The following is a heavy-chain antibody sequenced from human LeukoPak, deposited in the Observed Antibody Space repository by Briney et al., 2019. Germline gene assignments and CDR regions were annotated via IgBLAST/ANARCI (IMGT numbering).Heavy chain of an antibody. D-gene: IGHD3-22*01. J-gene: IGHJ4*02. V-gene: IGHV3-30-3*01. CDR3: GRSYDSSGYYEFDY. CDR1: GFTFSSYA. CDR2: ISYDGSNK. Sequence: PGGPLRLSCAASGFTFSSYAMHWVRQAPGKGLEWVAVISYDGSNKYYADSVKGRFTISRDNSKNTLSLQMNSLRAEDTAVYYCGRSYDSSGYYEFDYWGQGTLVTVSS.